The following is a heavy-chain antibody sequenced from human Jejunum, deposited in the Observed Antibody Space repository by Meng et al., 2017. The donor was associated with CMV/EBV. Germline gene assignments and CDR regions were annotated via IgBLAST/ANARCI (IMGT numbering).Heavy chain of an antibody. CDR2: IYAYNGNT. D-gene: IGHD1-26*01. Sequence: TSYGISGVRQAPGQGLEWMEWIYAYNGNTNYAQKLQGRVTMTTDTSTNTAYMELGSLRSDDTAVYYCARDRVGRGAANAYLYGMDVWGQGTMVTVSS. V-gene: IGHV1-18*01. CDR1: TSYG. J-gene: IGHJ6*02. CDR3: ARDRVGRGAANAYLYGMDV.